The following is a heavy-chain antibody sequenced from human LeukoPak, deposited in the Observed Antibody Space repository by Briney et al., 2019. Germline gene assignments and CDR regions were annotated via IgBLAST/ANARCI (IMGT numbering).Heavy chain of an antibody. CDR1: GGSNSSYV. D-gene: IGHD1-26*01. V-gene: IGHV4-59*01. CDR3: ARGIGGGSRFDY. Sequence: SETLSLTCTVSGGSNSSYVWTWIRQPPGKGLEWIGYIYYTGSTNYNPSLKSRVTISLDTSKNQFSMRLTSATAADTAVYSCARGIGGGSRFDYWGQGTLVTVSS. CDR2: IYYTGST. J-gene: IGHJ4*02.